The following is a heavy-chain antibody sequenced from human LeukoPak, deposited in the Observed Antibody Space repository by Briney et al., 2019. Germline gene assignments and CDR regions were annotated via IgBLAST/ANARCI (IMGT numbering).Heavy chain of an antibody. J-gene: IGHJ5*02. CDR2: IYAIVST. CDR3: ARDLSFQPSWFDP. Sequence: RSGALSVTSAVRVGSISSYYWSCIRQPARKGLECVWRIYAIVSTIDNPALKSRVTMSVDTSKHQFSLKLSSVTAADTAVYYCARDLSFQPSWFDPWGQGTLVTVCS. D-gene: IGHD1-14*01. V-gene: IGHV4-4*07. CDR1: VGSISSYY.